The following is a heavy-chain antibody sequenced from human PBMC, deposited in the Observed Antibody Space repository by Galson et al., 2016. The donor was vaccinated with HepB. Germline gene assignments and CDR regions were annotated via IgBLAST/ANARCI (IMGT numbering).Heavy chain of an antibody. V-gene: IGHV4-59*01. Sequence: SETLSLTCTISGGFITSYYWSWIRQAPGKGLEWIGFMHYSGNTNYSPSLKSRITMSIDTSKNRFSLNLKSVTSADTAVYYCATTSRTNNFDVWGQGTLVAVSS. CDR1: GGFITSYY. J-gene: IGHJ4*02. D-gene: IGHD1/OR15-1a*01. CDR2: MHYSGNT. CDR3: ATTSRTNNFDV.